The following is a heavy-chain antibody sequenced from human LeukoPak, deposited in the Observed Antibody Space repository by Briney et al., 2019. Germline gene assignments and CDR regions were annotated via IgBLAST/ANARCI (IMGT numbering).Heavy chain of an antibody. Sequence: TSEALSLTCTVSGGSIRSSSYYWGWIRQPSGKGLECIGSIYYSGSTYYNASLKSRGTISVDTSKNQFSLKLNSVTAADTAVYFCARQVVAVAGTGYFDYWGQGTLVTVSS. CDR3: ARQVVAVAGTGYFDY. D-gene: IGHD6-19*01. V-gene: IGHV4-39*01. CDR2: IYYSGST. J-gene: IGHJ4*02. CDR1: GGSIRSSSYY.